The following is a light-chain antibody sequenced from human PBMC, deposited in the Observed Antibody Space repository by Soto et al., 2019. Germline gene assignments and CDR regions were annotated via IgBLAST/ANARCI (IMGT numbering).Light chain of an antibody. CDR1: QSISSY. Sequence: DIQMTQYPSSLSASVGARVTITCRASQSISSYLNWYQQKPGKAPKLLIYAASSLQSGVPSRFSGSGSGTDFTLTISSLQPEDFATYYCQQSYSTPVYTFGPGTTLEIK. J-gene: IGKJ2*01. CDR2: AAS. CDR3: QQSYSTPVYT. V-gene: IGKV1-39*01.